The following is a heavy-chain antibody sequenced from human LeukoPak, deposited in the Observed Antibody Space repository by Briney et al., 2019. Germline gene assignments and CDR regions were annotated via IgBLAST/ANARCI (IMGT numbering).Heavy chain of an antibody. D-gene: IGHD3-22*01. CDR3: ARDRSAGLNDY. Sequence: PSQTQSLTCTVSGGSISSGSYYWSWIRQPAGKGLEWIGRIYSSGSTNYNPSLKSRVTVSVDTSKNQFSLKLSSVTAADTAVYYCARDRSAGLNDYWGQGTLVTVSS. J-gene: IGHJ4*02. V-gene: IGHV4-61*02. CDR1: GGSISSGSYY. CDR2: IYSSGST.